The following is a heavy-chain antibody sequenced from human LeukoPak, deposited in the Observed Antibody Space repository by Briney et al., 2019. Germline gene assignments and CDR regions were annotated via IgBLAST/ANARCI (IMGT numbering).Heavy chain of an antibody. D-gene: IGHD3-10*01. J-gene: IGHJ6*03. CDR3: ARDREFFGELLPIYYYYYMDV. CDR1: GYTFTSYY. V-gene: IGHV1-46*01. CDR2: INPSGGST. Sequence: ASVKVSCKASGYTFTSYYMHWVRQAPGQGLEWMGIINPSGGSTSYAQKFQGRVTMTRDTCTSTVYMELSSLRSEDTAVYYCARDREFFGELLPIYYYYYMDVWGKGTTVTVSS.